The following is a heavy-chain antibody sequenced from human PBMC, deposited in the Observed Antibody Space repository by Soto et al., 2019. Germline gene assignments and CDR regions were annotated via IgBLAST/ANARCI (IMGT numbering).Heavy chain of an antibody. CDR2: IDTYGSAT. V-gene: IGHV3-74*01. CDR3: VRVLKSIGWDNVVCDM. Sequence: PGGSLRRSSAASGFSLSVYWMHWVRQAPGKGLVWVSRIDTYGSATKYADSVEGRFSISKDSAENTLYLQMNNLRADETAVYYCVRVLKSIGWDNVVCDMWAKGIPVTASS. D-gene: IGHD3-22*01. CDR1: GFSLSVYW. J-gene: IGHJ6*03.